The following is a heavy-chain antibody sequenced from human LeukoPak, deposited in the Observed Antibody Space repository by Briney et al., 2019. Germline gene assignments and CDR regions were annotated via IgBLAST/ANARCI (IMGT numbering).Heavy chain of an antibody. J-gene: IGHJ4*02. CDR3: ARHPSGSAFDF. D-gene: IGHD3-3*01. CDR1: GDSISTDNYF. CDR2: IFYRGKT. V-gene: IGHV4-39*01. Sequence: PSETLSLTCTVSGDSISTDNYFWSWIRQPPGKGLEWIGTIFYRGKTYYNPSLRSRVSLSVDTSKNQFSLGLSSVTAADTAVYYCARHPSGSAFDFWGQGTLVTASS.